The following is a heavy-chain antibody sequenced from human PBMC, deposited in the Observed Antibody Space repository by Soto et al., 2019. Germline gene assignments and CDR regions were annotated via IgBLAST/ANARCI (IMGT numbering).Heavy chain of an antibody. Sequence: QVQLQESGPGLVKPSGTLSLTCAVSGSSISSSNWWTWVRQPPGKGLEWIGEIYHSGSSDYNPSLKSRVTRSVDTAKTQFSLKLISVTAADTAVYYCARDGSSMRGFDYWGQGTLVTVSS. CDR2: IYHSGSS. D-gene: IGHD2-2*01. CDR3: ARDGSSMRGFDY. V-gene: IGHV4-4*02. J-gene: IGHJ4*02. CDR1: GSSISSSNW.